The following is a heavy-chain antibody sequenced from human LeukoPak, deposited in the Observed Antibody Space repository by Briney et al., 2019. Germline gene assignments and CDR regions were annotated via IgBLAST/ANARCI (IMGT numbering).Heavy chain of an antibody. J-gene: IGHJ4*02. Sequence: GGSLRLSCEGSGFNFGKAWMSWGRHVPGKGLEWVGRIMTASEGGTIDYGASVKGRFTISRDDSKAMLYLQMSGLQSDDTGIYYWTTGLGRTNDDYWGQGTLVTVSS. D-gene: IGHD2-2*01. CDR3: TTGLGRTNDDY. CDR1: GFNFGKAW. V-gene: IGHV3-15*01. CDR2: IMTASEGGTI.